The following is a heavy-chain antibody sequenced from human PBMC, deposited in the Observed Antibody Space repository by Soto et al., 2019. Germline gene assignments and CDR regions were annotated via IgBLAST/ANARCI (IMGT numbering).Heavy chain of an antibody. D-gene: IGHD2-2*01. V-gene: IGHV4-4*02. CDR1: SGSISSSNW. CDR3: ARAPGCSSTSCYLYYMDV. J-gene: IGHJ6*03. CDR2: IYHSGST. Sequence: QVQLQESGPGLVKPSGTLSLTCAVSSGSISSSNWWSWVRQPPGKGREWIGEIYHSGSTNYNPSLKSRVTISVDKSKNQFSLKLSSVTAADTAVYYCARAPGCSSTSCYLYYMDVWGKGTTVTVSS.